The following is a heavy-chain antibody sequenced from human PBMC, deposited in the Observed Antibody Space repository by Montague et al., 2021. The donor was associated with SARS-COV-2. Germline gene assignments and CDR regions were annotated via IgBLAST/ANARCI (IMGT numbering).Heavy chain of an antibody. V-gene: IGHV3-48*03. J-gene: IGHJ3*02. CDR2: ISSSGRTI. CDR1: GFTFSSSE. CDR3: ARSYYYDSSGYYPDAFDI. Sequence: SLRLSCAASGFTFSSSEMNCVRQAPGKGLEWVSYISSSGRTIYYADSVKGRFTSTRDNAKNSLYLQLNSLRAEDTAVYYCARSYYYDSSGYYPDAFDIWGQGTMVTVSS. D-gene: IGHD3-22*01.